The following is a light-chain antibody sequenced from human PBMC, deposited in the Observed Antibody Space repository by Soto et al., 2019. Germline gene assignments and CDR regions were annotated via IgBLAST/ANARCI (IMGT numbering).Light chain of an antibody. V-gene: IGLV2-11*01. CDR1: TSDVGGYNY. CDR3: CLYGSIYPHVV. Sequence: QSALTQPRSVSGSPGQSVTISCTGTTSDVGGYNYVSWYQHHPGKAPKLMIYDVTKRPSGVPDRFSGSKSGNTASLTISGLQAEDEADYYCCLYGSIYPHVVFGGGTKLTVL. J-gene: IGLJ2*01. CDR2: DVT.